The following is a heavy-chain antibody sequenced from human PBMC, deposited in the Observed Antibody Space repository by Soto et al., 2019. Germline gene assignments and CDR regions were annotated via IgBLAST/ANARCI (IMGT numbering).Heavy chain of an antibody. D-gene: IGHD3-10*01. Sequence: SETLSLTCTVSGGSVSRGSYYWSWIRQPPGKGLEWIGYIYYSGSTNYNPSLKSRVTISLDTSNNQFSLKLGSVTAADTAVYYCARDNTGDYYFYGMDVWGQGTTVTVSS. V-gene: IGHV4-61*01. CDR3: ARDNTGDYYFYGMDV. J-gene: IGHJ6*02. CDR2: IYYSGST. CDR1: GGSVSRGSYY.